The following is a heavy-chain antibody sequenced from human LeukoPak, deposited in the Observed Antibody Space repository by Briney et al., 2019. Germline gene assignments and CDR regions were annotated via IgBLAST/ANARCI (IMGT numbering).Heavy chain of an antibody. CDR2: INPHSGGT. V-gene: IGHV1-2*02. J-gene: IGHJ4*02. CDR3: ARGQQQLAGDY. CDR1: GYTFTGYY. D-gene: IGHD6-13*01. Sequence: ASVKVSCKASGYTFTGYYMHWVRQAPGQGLEWMGWINPHSGGTNYVQKFQGGVTMTRDTSISTAYMELSRLRSDDTAVYYCARGQQQLAGDYWGQGTLVTVSS.